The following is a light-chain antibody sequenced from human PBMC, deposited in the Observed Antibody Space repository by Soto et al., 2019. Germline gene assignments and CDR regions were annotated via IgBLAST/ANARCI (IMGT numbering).Light chain of an antibody. CDR3: QQSFSTPIT. V-gene: IGKV1-39*01. Sequence: DIQMTQSPSSLSASAGDRVTITCQASQGISTYLEWYQQKPGQAPKLLIYSASTLQSGVPSRFRGSGSGTDFTLTISSLQPEDFATYYCQQSFSTPITFGQGTRLDIK. CDR2: SAS. J-gene: IGKJ5*01. CDR1: QGISTY.